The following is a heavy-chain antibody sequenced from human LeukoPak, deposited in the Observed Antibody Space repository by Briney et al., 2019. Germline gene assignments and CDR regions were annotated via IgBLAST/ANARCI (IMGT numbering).Heavy chain of an antibody. J-gene: IGHJ4*02. D-gene: IGHD3-3*01. CDR3: AKPYLRFLEWLLPSQFDY. CDR1: GFTFSSYA. Sequence: VGSLRLSCAASGFTFSSYAMSWVRQAPGKGLEWVSAISGSGGSTYYADSVKGRFTISRDNSKNTLYLQMNSLRAEDTAVYYCAKPYLRFLEWLLPSQFDYWGQGTLVTVSS. CDR2: ISGSGGST. V-gene: IGHV3-23*01.